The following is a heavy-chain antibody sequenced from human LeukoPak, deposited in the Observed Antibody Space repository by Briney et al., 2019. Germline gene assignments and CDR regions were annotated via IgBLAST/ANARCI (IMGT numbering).Heavy chain of an antibody. CDR3: AREGDWNYGYAFDI. CDR2: ISYDGSNK. CDR1: GFTFSSYA. Sequence: QSGGSLRLSCATSGFTFSSYAMHWVRQAPGKGLEWVAVISYDGSNKYYADSVKGRFTISRDNSKNTLYLQMNSLRAEDTAVYYCAREGDWNYGYAFDIWGQGTMVTVSS. V-gene: IGHV3-30-3*01. J-gene: IGHJ3*02. D-gene: IGHD1-7*01.